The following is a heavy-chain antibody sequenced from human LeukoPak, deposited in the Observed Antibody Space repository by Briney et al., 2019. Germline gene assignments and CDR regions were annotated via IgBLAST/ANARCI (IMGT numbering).Heavy chain of an antibody. CDR2: ISGSGGIT. Sequence: GGSLRLTCAASGFTFSSCAMNWVRQAPGKGLEWVSGISGSGGITHYADSVRGRFTISRDNSKNTLYLQMNSLRAEDTAVYYCAKDPTDFDSSGQTYFDYWGQGSLVTVSS. CDR3: AKDPTDFDSSGQTYFDY. J-gene: IGHJ4*02. CDR1: GFTFSSCA. D-gene: IGHD3-22*01. V-gene: IGHV3-23*01.